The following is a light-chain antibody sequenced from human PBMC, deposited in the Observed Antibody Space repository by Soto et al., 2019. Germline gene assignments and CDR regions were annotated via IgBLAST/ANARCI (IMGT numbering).Light chain of an antibody. Sequence: EIVLTQSPGTLSLSPGERATLSCRASQSVSSSYLAWYQQKPGQAPRLLMYAASSRATGIPDRFTGSGSGTDFTLTISRLEPEDCAVYYCQQYHDSPTTFGQGTKVEVK. CDR3: QQYHDSPTT. CDR2: AAS. J-gene: IGKJ1*01. V-gene: IGKV3-20*01. CDR1: QSVSSSY.